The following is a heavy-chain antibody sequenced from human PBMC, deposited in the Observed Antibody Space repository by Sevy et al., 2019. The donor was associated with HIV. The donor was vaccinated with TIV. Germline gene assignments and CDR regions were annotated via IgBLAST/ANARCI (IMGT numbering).Heavy chain of an antibody. D-gene: IGHD2-8*01. CDR3: AREGCTQPHDY. V-gene: IGHV3-23*01. J-gene: IGHJ4*02. CDR1: GFTFAKYS. CDR2: FSFGCGRI. Sequence: GGSLRLSCAASGFTFAKYSMSWVRQAPGKGLEWVSTFSFGCGRINYAESVKGRFTNSRDDSKNKLFLQMNSLGAEDTATYFCAREGCTQPHDYWGQGTLVTVSS.